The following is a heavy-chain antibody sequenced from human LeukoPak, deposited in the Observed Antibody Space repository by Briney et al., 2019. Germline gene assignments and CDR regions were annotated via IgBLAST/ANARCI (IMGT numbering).Heavy chain of an antibody. CDR3: ARWFVRTTVTTNYYYYGMDV. V-gene: IGHV1-8*02. Sequence: GASVKVSCKASGYTFTSYYMHWVRQATGQGLEWMGWMNPNSGNTGYAQKFQGRVTMTRNTSISTAYMELSSLRSEDTAVYYCARWFVRTTVTTNYYYYGMDVWGQGTTVTVSS. D-gene: IGHD4-17*01. J-gene: IGHJ6*02. CDR2: MNPNSGNT. CDR1: GYTFTSYY.